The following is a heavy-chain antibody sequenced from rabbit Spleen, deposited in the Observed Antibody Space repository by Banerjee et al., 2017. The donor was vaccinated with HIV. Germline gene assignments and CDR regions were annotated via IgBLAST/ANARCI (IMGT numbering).Heavy chain of an antibody. CDR1: GFSFSNSYW. V-gene: IGHV1S40*01. CDR2: IGAGDGIT. Sequence: QSLEESGGDLVKPGASLTLTCTASGFSFSNSYWICWVRQAPGKGLEWIACIGAGDGITYYASWAKGRFTVSKTSSTTVTLQMTSLTAADTATYFCARFLRVVNSGNYPAYFNLWGQGTLVTVS. CDR3: ARFLRVVNSGNYPAYFNL. D-gene: IGHD1-1*01. J-gene: IGHJ4*01.